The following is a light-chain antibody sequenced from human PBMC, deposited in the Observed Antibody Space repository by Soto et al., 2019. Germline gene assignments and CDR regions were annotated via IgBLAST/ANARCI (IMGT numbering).Light chain of an antibody. CDR1: QSVSSSY. CDR2: GAS. V-gene: IGKV3-15*01. CDR3: EGYNNWPRT. J-gene: IGKJ1*01. Sequence: EIVLTQSPGTLSLSIGERATLSSRSSQSVSSSYLAWYQQIPGQAPRLLIYGASTRATGLPARFSGSGSETEFTLPLSSLQSEEFAVYYCEGYNNWPRTDGQGTKVEIK.